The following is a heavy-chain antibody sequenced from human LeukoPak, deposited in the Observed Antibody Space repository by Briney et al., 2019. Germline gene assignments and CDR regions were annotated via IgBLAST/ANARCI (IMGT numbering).Heavy chain of an antibody. V-gene: IGHV4-59*01. CDR2: IYYSGST. Sequence: SETLSLTCTVSGGSISSYYWSWIRQPPGKGLEWIGYIYYSGSTNYNPSLKSRVTISVDTSKNQFSLKLSSVTAADTAVYYCARGTWGYCSSTSCYKNLGAFDIWGQGTMVTVSS. D-gene: IGHD2-2*01. J-gene: IGHJ3*02. CDR3: ARGTWGYCSSTSCYKNLGAFDI. CDR1: GGSISSYY.